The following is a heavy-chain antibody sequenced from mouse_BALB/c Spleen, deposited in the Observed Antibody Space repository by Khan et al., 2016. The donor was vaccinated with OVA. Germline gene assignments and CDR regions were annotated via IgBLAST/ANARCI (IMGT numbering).Heavy chain of an antibody. CDR3: ARKSDMYDLTY. Sequence: QVQLKESGPGLVRPSQTLSITCTVSGLSLPTYGVHWVRQSPGKGLEWLGVIRRGGNTDYNAAFISRLRLTKDKSKSQVFFTMNSLQADDTAMSFCARKSDMYDLTYWSQGTLVTVSA. J-gene: IGHJ3*01. V-gene: IGHV2-2*01. CDR2: IRRGGNT. D-gene: IGHD2-14*01. CDR1: GLSLPTYG.